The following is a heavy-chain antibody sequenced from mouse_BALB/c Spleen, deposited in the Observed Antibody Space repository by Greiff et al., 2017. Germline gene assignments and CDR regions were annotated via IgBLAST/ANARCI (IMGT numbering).Heavy chain of an antibody. CDR3: ARGRDRYDDAMGY. Sequence: VQLQQSGPELVKPGASVKMSCKASGYTFTSYVMHWVKQKPGQGLEWIGYINPYNDGTKYNEKFKGKATLTSDKSSSTAYMELSSLTSEDSAVYDCARGRDRYDDAMGYWGQGTSVPGCS. CDR1: GYTFTSYV. J-gene: IGHJ4*01. D-gene: IGHD2-14*01. CDR2: INPYNDGT. V-gene: IGHV1-14*01.